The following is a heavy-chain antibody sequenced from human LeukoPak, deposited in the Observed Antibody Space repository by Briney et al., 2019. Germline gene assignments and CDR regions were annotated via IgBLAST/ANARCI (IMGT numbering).Heavy chain of an antibody. CDR3: ARDVESSSWSGAFDI. D-gene: IGHD6-13*01. V-gene: IGHV3-48*04. CDR1: GFTFSSYT. CDR2: ISSSGSTI. J-gene: IGHJ3*02. Sequence: PGGSLRLSCAGSGFTFSSYTMNWVRQAPGKGLEWVSYISSSGSTIYYADSVKGRFTISRDNAKNSLYLQMNSLRAEDTAVYYCARDVESSSWSGAFDIWGQGTMVTVSS.